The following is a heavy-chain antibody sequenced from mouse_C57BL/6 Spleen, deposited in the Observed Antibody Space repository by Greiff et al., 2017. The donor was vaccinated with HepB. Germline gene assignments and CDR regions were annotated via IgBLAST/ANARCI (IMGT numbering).Heavy chain of an antibody. V-gene: IGHV1-61*01. D-gene: IGHD2-4*01. J-gene: IGHJ3*01. Sequence: QVQLQQPGAELVRPGSSVKLSCKASGYTFTSYWMDWVKQRPGQGLEWIGNIYPSDSETHYNQKFKDKATLTVDKYSSTAYMQLSSLTSEDSAVYDCARNDYDVFAYWGQGTLVTVSA. CDR1: GYTFTSYW. CDR3: ARNDYDVFAY. CDR2: IYPSDSET.